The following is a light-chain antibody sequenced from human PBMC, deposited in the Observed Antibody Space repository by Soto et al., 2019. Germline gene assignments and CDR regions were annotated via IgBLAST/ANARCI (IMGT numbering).Light chain of an antibody. CDR3: LKDYNYPRT. J-gene: IGKJ1*01. CDR1: QGIRND. CDR2: AXS. Sequence: IQMTQSPSSLPASVGDRVTVTCRASQGIRNDLGWYQQKPGKAPKLLXYAXSSLQSGVPSRFSGSGSGTDFTLTISSLQPEDFATYYCLKDYNYPRTFGQGTKVDIK. V-gene: IGKV1-6*01.